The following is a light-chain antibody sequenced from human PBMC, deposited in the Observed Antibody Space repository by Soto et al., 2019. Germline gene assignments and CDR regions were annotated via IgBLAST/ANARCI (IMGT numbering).Light chain of an antibody. CDR3: SSYTTSNTYV. V-gene: IGLV2-14*01. CDR1: SSDVGGYNY. Sequence: QSALTQPASASGPPGQSITISCTGTSSDVGGYNYVSWYQQHPGKAPKLMIYEVTNRPSGVSNRFSGSKSGNTASLTISGLQAEDEADYYCSSYTTSNTYVFGTGTKVTGL. CDR2: EVT. J-gene: IGLJ1*01.